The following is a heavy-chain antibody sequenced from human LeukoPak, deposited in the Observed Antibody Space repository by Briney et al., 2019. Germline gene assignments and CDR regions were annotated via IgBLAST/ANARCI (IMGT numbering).Heavy chain of an antibody. CDR2: IIPIFGTA. Sequence: ASVKVSCKASGGTFSSYAISWVRQGPGQGLEWMGGIIPIFGTANYAQKFQGRVTITTDESTSTAYMELSSLRSEDTAVYYCASRSVLVEYAPDAFDIWGQGTMVTVSS. J-gene: IGHJ3*02. CDR1: GGTFSSYA. V-gene: IGHV1-69*05. CDR3: ASRSVLVEYAPDAFDI. D-gene: IGHD2-8*01.